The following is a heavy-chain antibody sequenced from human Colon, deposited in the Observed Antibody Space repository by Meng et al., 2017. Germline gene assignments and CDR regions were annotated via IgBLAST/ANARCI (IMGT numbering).Heavy chain of an antibody. V-gene: IGHV4-4*02. CDR2: ISQSGTT. Sequence: HRQRAAPGLVMPSGTRSLTSAVSSGSISSSNWWSWVRQPPGKWLEWIGEISQSGTTYYNPSLKSRVTITGDWSKNQFSLNLNSVTAADTALYYCVRQGMTSYSWGYWGQGTLVTVSS. D-gene: IGHD3-9*01. J-gene: IGHJ4*02. CDR1: SGSISSSNW. CDR3: VRQGMTSYSWGY.